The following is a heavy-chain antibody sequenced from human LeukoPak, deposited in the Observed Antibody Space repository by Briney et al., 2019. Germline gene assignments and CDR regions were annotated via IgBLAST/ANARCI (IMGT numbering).Heavy chain of an antibody. V-gene: IGHV1-69*05. J-gene: IGHJ6*03. CDR2: IMPLFNTA. CDR3: ARVDRYHYYLDV. CDR1: GGTFSSYS. Sequence: SVKVSCKASGGTFSSYSITWVRQAPGQGLEWMGGIMPLFNTANYAQQFQGRVTITTDESTSTAYMELSSLRFEDTAMYYCARVDRYHYYLDVWGKGTAVTVSS.